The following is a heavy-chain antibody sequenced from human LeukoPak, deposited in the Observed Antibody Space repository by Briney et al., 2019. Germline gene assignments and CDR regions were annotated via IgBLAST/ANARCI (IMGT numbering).Heavy chain of an antibody. J-gene: IGHJ4*02. D-gene: IGHD3-22*01. Sequence: GGSLRLSCAVSGITLSNYGMSWVRQAPGKGLAWVAGISDSGGRTNYADSVKGRFTISSDNPKNTLYLQMNSLRAEDTAVYFCAKRGVVIRVILVGFHKEAYYFDSWGQGALVTVSS. CDR2: ISDSGGRT. V-gene: IGHV3-23*01. CDR3: AKRGVVIRVILVGFHKEAYYFDS. CDR1: GITLSNYG.